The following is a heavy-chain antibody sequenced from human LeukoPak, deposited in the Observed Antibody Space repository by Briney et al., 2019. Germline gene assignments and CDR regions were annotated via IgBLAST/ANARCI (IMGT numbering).Heavy chain of an antibody. CDR1: GGTFSSYA. D-gene: IGHD3-10*01. CDR3: ARSRGAADYYFDY. V-gene: IGHV1-69*13. J-gene: IGHJ4*02. CDR2: IIPIFGTA. Sequence: VKVSCKASGGTFSSYAISWVRQAPGQGLEWMGGIIPIFGTANYAQKFQGRVTITADESTSTAYMELSSLRSEDTAVYYCARSRGAADYYFDYWGQGTLVTVSS.